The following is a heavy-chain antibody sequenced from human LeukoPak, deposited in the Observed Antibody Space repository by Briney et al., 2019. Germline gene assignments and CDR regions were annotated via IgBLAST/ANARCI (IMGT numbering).Heavy chain of an antibody. V-gene: IGHV3-30*04. CDR3: ARTGREYQLLWWFDP. Sequence: GRSLRLSCAASGFTFSSYAMHWVRQAPGKGLEWVAVISYDGSNKYYADSVKGRFTISRDNSKNTLYLQMNSLRAEDTAVYYCARTGREYQLLWWFDPWGQGTLVTVSS. CDR2: ISYDGSNK. CDR1: GFTFSSYA. D-gene: IGHD2-2*01. J-gene: IGHJ5*02.